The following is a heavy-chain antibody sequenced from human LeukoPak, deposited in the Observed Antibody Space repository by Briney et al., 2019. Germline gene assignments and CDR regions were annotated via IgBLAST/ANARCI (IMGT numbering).Heavy chain of an antibody. Sequence: GGSLRLSCAASGSTFSSYSMNWVRQAPGKGLEWVSSISSSSSYIYYADSVKGRFTISRDNAKNSLYLQMNSLRAEDTAVYYCARDYDSRFPGAFDIWGQGTMVTVSS. CDR1: GSTFSSYS. CDR3: ARDYDSRFPGAFDI. CDR2: ISSSSSYI. J-gene: IGHJ3*02. V-gene: IGHV3-21*01. D-gene: IGHD3-22*01.